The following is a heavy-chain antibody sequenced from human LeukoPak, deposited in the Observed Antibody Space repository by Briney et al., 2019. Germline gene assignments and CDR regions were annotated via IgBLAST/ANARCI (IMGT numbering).Heavy chain of an antibody. V-gene: IGHV4-39*07. Sequence: SKTLSLTCTVSGGSISSSSYYWGWIRQPPGKGLEWIGNIYYSGSTYYNPSLKSRVTISIDTSKNQFSLQLSSVPAADTAVYYCARVGITWPHYYFDYWGQGTLVTVSS. CDR3: ARVGITWPHYYFDY. J-gene: IGHJ4*02. CDR2: IYYSGST. CDR1: GGSISSSSYY.